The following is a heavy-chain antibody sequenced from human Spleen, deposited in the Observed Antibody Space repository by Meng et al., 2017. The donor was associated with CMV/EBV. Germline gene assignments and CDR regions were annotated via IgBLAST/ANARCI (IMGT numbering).Heavy chain of an antibody. CDR2: ISAYNGNT. CDR1: FTSYG. D-gene: IGHD3-3*01. J-gene: IGHJ5*02. V-gene: IGHV1-18*01. Sequence: FTSYGISWVRQAPGQGLEWMGWISAYNGNTNYAQNLQGRVTMTTDTSTSTAYMELRSLRSDDTAVYYCARDKNYDFWSGYYSWFDPWGQGTLVTVSS. CDR3: ARDKNYDFWSGYYSWFDP.